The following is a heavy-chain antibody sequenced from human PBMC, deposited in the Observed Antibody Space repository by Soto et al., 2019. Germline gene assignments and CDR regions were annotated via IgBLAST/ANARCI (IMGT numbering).Heavy chain of an antibody. CDR2: IYHSGST. CDR3: ARLATLGYCSSTSCHTNYGMDV. V-gene: IGHV4-30-2*01. CDR1: GGSISSGGYS. D-gene: IGHD2-2*01. Sequence: LSLTCAVSGGSISSGGYSGSWIRQPPGKGLEWIGYIYHSGSTYYNPSLKSRVTISVDRSKNQFSLKLSSVTAADTAVYYCARLATLGYCSSTSCHTNYGMDVWGQGTTVTVSS. J-gene: IGHJ6*02.